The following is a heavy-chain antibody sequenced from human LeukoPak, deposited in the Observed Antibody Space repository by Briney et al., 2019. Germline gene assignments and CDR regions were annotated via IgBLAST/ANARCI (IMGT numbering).Heavy chain of an antibody. J-gene: IGHJ6*02. V-gene: IGHV3-21*01. CDR3: ARDLLQNSGSYWDSYGMDV. CDR2: ISSSSSYI. CDR1: GFTFSSYS. Sequence: KSGGSLRLSCAASGFTFSSYSMNWVRQAPGKGLEWVSSISSSSSYIYYADSVKGRFTISRDNAKNSLYLQMNSLRAEDTAVYYCARDLLQNSGSYWDSYGMDVWGQGTTVTVSS. D-gene: IGHD1-26*01.